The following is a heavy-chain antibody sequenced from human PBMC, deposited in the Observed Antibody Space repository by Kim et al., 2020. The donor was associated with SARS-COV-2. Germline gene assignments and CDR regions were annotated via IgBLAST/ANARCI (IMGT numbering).Heavy chain of an antibody. Sequence: ASVKVSCKASGYTFTSYDINWVRQATGQGLEWMGWMNPNSGNTGYAQKFQGRVTMTRNTSISTAYMELSSLRSEDTAVYYCAVNYYDSSGYYPSGVDYWGQGTLVTVSS. D-gene: IGHD3-22*01. CDR2: MNPNSGNT. J-gene: IGHJ4*02. CDR3: AVNYYDSSGYYPSGVDY. CDR1: GYTFTSYD. V-gene: IGHV1-8*01.